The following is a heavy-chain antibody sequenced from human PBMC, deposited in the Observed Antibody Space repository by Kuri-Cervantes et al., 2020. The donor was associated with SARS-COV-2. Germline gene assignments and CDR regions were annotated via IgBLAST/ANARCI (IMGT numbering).Heavy chain of an antibody. CDR2: IKQDGSAK. CDR1: GFTFDAFW. J-gene: IGHJ4*02. D-gene: IGHD6-19*01. Sequence: GESLKISCAASGFTFDAFWMSWVRQAPGKGLEWLGNIKQDGSAKYYVDSVKGRFTISRDNAKNSLFLEMNSLRADDTAVYYCAKVGTSIAVSGRFDYWGQGTLVTVSS. CDR3: AKVGTSIAVSGRFDY. V-gene: IGHV3-7*04.